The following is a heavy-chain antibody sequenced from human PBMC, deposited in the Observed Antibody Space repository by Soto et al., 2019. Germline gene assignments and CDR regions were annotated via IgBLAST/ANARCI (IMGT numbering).Heavy chain of an antibody. J-gene: IGHJ5*02. CDR2: IYYSGST. V-gene: IGHV4-61*01. D-gene: IGHD3-22*01. CDR1: GGSVSSGSYY. CDR3: ARVRDSSGYYPNWFDP. Sequence: NPSETLSLTCTVSGGSVSSGSYYWSWIRQPPGKGLEWIGYIYYSGSTNYNPSLKSRVTISVDTSKNQFSLKLSSVTAADTAVYYCARVRDSSGYYPNWFDPWGQGTLVTVSS.